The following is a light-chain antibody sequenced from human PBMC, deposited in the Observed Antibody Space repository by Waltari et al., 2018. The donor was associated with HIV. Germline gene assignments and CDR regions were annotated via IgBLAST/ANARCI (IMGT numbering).Light chain of an antibody. CDR1: QSVWRF. CDR2: SSS. CDR3: QQSFTLPLT. V-gene: IGKV1-39*01. J-gene: IGKJ3*01. Sequence: DILMTQSPSSLSASVGDRVPITCRASQSVWRFLNWYQQTPGEAPKILIYSSSKLQSGVPSRFSGSGSGTEFTLTISGLQPEDIATYYCQQSFTLPLTFGPGTKVDLK.